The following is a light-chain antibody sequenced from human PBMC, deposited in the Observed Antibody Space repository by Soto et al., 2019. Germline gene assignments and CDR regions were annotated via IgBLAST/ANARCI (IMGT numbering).Light chain of an antibody. J-gene: IGLJ3*02. V-gene: IGLV1-40*01. CDR3: QSSDMTLSGEV. CDR1: SSNIGAGHD. CDR2: GNS. Sequence: QSVLTQPPSVSGAPGQRVTISCTGSSSNIGAGHDVNWYQHLPGTTPKLLVYGNSNRPSGVPDRFSGSKSGTSGSLAITGLRADDEADYYCQSSDMTLSGEVFGGGTKLTVL.